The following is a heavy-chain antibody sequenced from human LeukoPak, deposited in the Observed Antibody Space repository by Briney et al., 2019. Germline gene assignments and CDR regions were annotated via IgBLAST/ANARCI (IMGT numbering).Heavy chain of an antibody. CDR3: AREYTALGFDY. CDR1: GLTFNDSG. CDR2: ISSSSTYI. D-gene: IGHD5-18*01. J-gene: IGHJ4*02. V-gene: IGHV3-21*01. Sequence: GGSLRLSCAASGLTFNDSGMLWVRQAPGKGLEWVSSISSSSTYIYYADSVKGRFTISRDNAKKSLYLQMNSLRAEDTAVYYCAREYTALGFDYWGQGTLVTVSS.